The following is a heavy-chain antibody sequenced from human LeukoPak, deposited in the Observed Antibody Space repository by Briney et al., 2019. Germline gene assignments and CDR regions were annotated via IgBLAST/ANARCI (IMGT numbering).Heavy chain of an antibody. J-gene: IGHJ5*01. CDR2: ISGSGGGT. CDR1: GFTFSSYA. CDR3: AKGGSVVRGSLDS. V-gene: IGHV3-23*01. D-gene: IGHD2-2*01. Sequence: PGGSLRLSCAASGFTFSSYAMSWVRQAPGKGLEWVSAISGSGGGTYYADSVKGRSTISRDTANRTLYLQMNSRRAGDTAIYYCAKGGSVVRGSLDSWGQGTLVSVSS.